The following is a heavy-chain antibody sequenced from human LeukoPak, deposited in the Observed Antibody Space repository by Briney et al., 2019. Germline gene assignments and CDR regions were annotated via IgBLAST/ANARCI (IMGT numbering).Heavy chain of an antibody. J-gene: IGHJ4*02. CDR2: ISSSSSYI. Sequence: GGSLRLSWAASGLTFSSYSMNWVRKAPGKGLEWVSSISSSSSYIYYADSVKGRFTISRDNAKNSLYLQMNSLRAEDTAVYYCARGRPDYFFDYWGQGTLVTVSS. D-gene: IGHD6-6*01. CDR1: GLTFSSYS. V-gene: IGHV3-21*01. CDR3: ARGRPDYFFDY.